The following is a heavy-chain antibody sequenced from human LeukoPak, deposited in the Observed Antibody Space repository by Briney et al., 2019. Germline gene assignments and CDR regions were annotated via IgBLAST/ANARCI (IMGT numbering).Heavy chain of an antibody. V-gene: IGHV3-53*01. CDR1: GFSFSNNY. CDR3: ARGRGLGVVSPYFDY. J-gene: IGHJ4*02. CDR2: IYGDGRT. Sequence: PGGSLRLSCVVSGFSFSNNYIIWVRQAPGNGLERVSVIYGDGRTSHSASVRGRFTISRDNSKNIVSLQMNNLRAEDTAVYYCARGRGLGVVSPYFDYWGQGTLVTASS. D-gene: IGHD3-3*01.